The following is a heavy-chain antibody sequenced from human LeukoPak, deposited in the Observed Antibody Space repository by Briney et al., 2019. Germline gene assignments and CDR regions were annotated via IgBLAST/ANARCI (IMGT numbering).Heavy chain of an antibody. J-gene: IGHJ3*02. D-gene: IGHD3-9*01. CDR3: ARARLDDAFAI. V-gene: IGHV3-21*01. Sequence: GGSLRLSCAASGFTFSSYSMNWVRQAPGKGLEWVSSISSSSSYIYYADSVKGRFTISRDNAKNSLYLQMNSLRAEDTAVYYCARARLDDAFAIWGQGTMVTASS. CDR1: GFTFSSYS. CDR2: ISSSSSYI.